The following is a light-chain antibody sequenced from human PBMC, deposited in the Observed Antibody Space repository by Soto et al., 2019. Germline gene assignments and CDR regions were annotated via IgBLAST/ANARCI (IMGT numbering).Light chain of an antibody. CDR2: GAS. V-gene: IGKV3-20*01. CDR3: QVEGRSPLMYT. J-gene: IGKJ2*01. Sequence: EIVLTQSPGTLSLSPGERATLSCRASQSVTSDFLSWYQQKPCQAPRLLIYGASSRAAGVPDRFTGSGSGTNFTLTITRLEPEDFAVDYCQVEGRSPLMYTFGQGTKLGVK. CDR1: QSVTSDF.